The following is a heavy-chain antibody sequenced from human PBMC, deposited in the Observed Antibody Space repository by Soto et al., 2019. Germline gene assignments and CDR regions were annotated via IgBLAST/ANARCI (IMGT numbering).Heavy chain of an antibody. J-gene: IGHJ6*02. CDR3: ARVEGPPGFYFYYGLDV. CDR1: GGTFSIYT. CDR2: IIPILGIA. D-gene: IGHD3-3*01. Sequence: SVKVACKASGGTFSIYTISWVRQDPGQGLEWMGRIIPILGIANYAQKFQGRVTITADKSTSTAYMELSSLRSEDTAMYYCARVEGPPGFYFYYGLDVWGQGTTVTVSS. V-gene: IGHV1-69*02.